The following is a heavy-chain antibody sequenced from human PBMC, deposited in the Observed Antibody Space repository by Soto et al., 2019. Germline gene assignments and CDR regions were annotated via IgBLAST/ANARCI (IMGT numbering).Heavy chain of an antibody. Sequence: GGSLRLSCAASGFTFSSYAMSWVRQAPGKGLEWVSGIDGSGRNTYYADSVKGRFTISRDNSKNTLSVQMNGLRVEDTALYYCAKDGGSVCSGGTCYFQAPDYWGQGARGTVS. D-gene: IGHD2-15*01. V-gene: IGHV3-23*01. CDR2: IDGSGRNT. J-gene: IGHJ4*02. CDR3: AKDGGSVCSGGTCYFQAPDY. CDR1: GFTFSSYA.